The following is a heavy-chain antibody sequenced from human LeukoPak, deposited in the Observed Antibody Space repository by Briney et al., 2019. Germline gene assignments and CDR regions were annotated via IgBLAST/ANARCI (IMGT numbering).Heavy chain of an antibody. Sequence: GGSVRLSCAVSGLDFSSYGMHWVRQAPGKGLEWVAGIWYDGSNKYYADSVKGRFTISRDNSKNTLYLQMNSLRAEDTAVYYCAKGEYYDSIGYPPDYWGQGCLVTVSS. J-gene: IGHJ4*02. CDR3: AKGEYYDSIGYPPDY. CDR1: GLDFSSYG. CDR2: IWYDGSNK. D-gene: IGHD3-22*01. V-gene: IGHV3-33*06.